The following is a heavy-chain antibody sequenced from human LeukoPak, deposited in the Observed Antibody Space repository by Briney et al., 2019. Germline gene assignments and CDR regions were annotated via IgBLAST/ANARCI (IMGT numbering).Heavy chain of an antibody. V-gene: IGHV1-18*01. CDR3: ARDLGEWGVIFFDY. D-gene: IGHD3-16*01. J-gene: IGHJ4*02. CDR2: ISAYNGDT. Sequence: GASVKVSCKASGYTFTSFGISWVRQAPGQGPEWMGWISAYNGDTKYAQKVQGRATMTTDTSTSTAYMELRSLRSDDTAVYFCARDLGEWGVIFFDYWGQGTLVTVSS. CDR1: GYTFTSFG.